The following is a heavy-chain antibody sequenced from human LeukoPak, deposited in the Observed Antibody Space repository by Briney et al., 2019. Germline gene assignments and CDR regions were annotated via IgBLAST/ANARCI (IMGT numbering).Heavy chain of an antibody. V-gene: IGHV1-8*01. Sequence: GASVKVSCKTSGYTFATYEINWVRQAAGQGLEWMGWVHPNSGNTDYAQKFQGRVTMTRNTSISTAYMELSSLRSGDTAVYYCSRGPRNDPWGQGTLVTVSS. CDR1: GYTFATYE. CDR3: SRGPRNDP. CDR2: VHPNSGNT. D-gene: IGHD1-14*01. J-gene: IGHJ5*02.